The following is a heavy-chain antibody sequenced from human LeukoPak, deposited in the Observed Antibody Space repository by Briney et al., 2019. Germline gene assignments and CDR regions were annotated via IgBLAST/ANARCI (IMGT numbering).Heavy chain of an antibody. J-gene: IGHJ4*02. D-gene: IGHD5/OR15-5a*01. Sequence: QSGGSLRLSCAASGFIFNSYGMHWVRQAPGKGLEWVAVISYDGNNKDYADSVKGRFTISRDNSKNTLYLQMNSLRAEDTAVYYCAKDLRRNVDRLHFDYWGQGTLVTVSS. CDR2: ISYDGNNK. CDR3: AKDLRRNVDRLHFDY. CDR1: GFIFNSYG. V-gene: IGHV3-30*18.